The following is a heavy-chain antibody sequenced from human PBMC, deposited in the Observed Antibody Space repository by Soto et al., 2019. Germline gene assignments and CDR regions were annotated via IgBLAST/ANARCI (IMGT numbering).Heavy chain of an antibody. V-gene: IGHV3-21*01. D-gene: IGHD2-2*02. Sequence: GGSLRLSCTASGFTFSDFSLVWVRQGPQKGLEWVASITRYSDYVYYAESVEGRFTISRDNAKNTLFLHMDDLRAEDTAMYFCAGASCSSTACYIPDYFDYWGQGTMVTVSS. CDR2: ITRYSDYV. J-gene: IGHJ4*02. CDR3: AGASCSSTACYIPDYFDY. CDR1: GFTFSDFS.